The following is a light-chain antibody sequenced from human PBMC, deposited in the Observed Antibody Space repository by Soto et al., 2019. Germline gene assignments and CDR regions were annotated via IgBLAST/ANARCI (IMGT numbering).Light chain of an antibody. J-gene: IGLJ1*01. V-gene: IGLV2-8*01. Sequence: QSALTQPPSASGSPGQSVTISCTGTSSDVGGYNFVSWYQHHPGKAPKLMIFDVSERPSGVPDRFSGSKSGNTASLTVSVLQAEDEADYYCSSYAGSNSYVFGTGTKLTVL. CDR2: DVS. CDR1: SSDVGGYNF. CDR3: SSYAGSNSYV.